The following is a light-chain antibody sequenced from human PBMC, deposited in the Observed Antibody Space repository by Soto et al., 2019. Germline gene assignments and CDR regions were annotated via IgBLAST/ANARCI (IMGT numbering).Light chain of an antibody. V-gene: IGKV1-12*01. CDR1: QGLSDS. Sequence: DIQMTQSPSSVSASVGDRVTITCRATQGLSDSLAWYQQKPGKAPKLLISVTSRLQSGVPSRFSGSASGTDFTLTIYRLQPEHPATYCWQQGHNWPLPLGQGTQLEIK. CDR3: QQGHNWPLP. CDR2: VTS. J-gene: IGKJ5*01.